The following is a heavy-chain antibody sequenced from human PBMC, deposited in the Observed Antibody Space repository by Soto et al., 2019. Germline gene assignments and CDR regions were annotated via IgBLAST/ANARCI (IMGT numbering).Heavy chain of an antibody. V-gene: IGHV3-43*01. CDR2: IRWDGSST. CDR3: VKDMAYGGDSGPFDS. D-gene: IGHD2-21*02. J-gene: IGHJ4*02. Sequence: EVHLVESGGVVVQPGGSLRLSCAVSGFTFHGYTMHWVRQRPGKGLEWVSLIRWDGSSTYYGDSVKGRFTISRDNNKDSLFLQMSSLTTEDTALYYCVKDMAYGGDSGPFDSWGQGTLVTVSS. CDR1: GFTFHGYT.